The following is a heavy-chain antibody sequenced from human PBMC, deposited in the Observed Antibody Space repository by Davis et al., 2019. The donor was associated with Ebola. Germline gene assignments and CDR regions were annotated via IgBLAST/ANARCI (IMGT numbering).Heavy chain of an antibody. CDR1: GYTFTGYF. Sequence: ASVKVSCKASGYTFTGYFMHWVRQAPGQGLEWMGWINPHSGGTNFAQKFQGRVTMTRDTSISTVYMELSRLRSDDTAVYYCARDLSYSYYYHYYGMDVWGQGTTVTVSS. J-gene: IGHJ6*02. D-gene: IGHD3-10*01. CDR2: INPHSGGT. CDR3: ARDLSYSYYYHYYGMDV. V-gene: IGHV1-2*02.